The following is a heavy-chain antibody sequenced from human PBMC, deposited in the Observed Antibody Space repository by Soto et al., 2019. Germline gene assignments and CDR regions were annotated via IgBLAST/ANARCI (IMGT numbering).Heavy chain of an antibody. CDR3: ARDWGYGDTSMAGAFDI. D-gene: IGHD3-10*01. CDR2: ISSSSSYI. J-gene: IGHJ3*02. Sequence: GGSLRLSCAASGFTFSSYSINWVRQAPWKGLEWVSSISSSSSYIYYADSVKGRFTISRDNAKNSLYLKMNSLRAEDTAVYYCARDWGYGDTSMAGAFDIRGPGTMVT. CDR1: GFTFSSYS. V-gene: IGHV3-21*01.